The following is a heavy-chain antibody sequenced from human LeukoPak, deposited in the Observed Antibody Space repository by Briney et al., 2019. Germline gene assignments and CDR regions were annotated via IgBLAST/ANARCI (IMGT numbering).Heavy chain of an antibody. J-gene: IGHJ4*02. V-gene: IGHV4-39*07. CDR2: IYYSGST. D-gene: IGHD1-26*01. Sequence: SETLSLTCTVSGGSISSSSYYWGWIRQPPGKGLEWIGSIYYSGSTYYNPSLKSRVTISVDTSKNQFSLKLSSVTAADTAVYYCARVGAQDYWGQGTLVTVSS. CDR1: GGSISSSSYY. CDR3: ARVGAQDY.